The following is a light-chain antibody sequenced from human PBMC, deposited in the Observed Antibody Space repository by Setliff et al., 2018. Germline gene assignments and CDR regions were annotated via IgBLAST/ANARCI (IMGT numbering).Light chain of an antibody. CDR1: SSDVGAYDN. V-gene: IGLV2-8*01. CDR2: EVT. Sequence: LAQPPSASGSPGQSVTLSCTGSSSDVGAYDNVSWYQQHPGKAPKLLIYEVTKRPSGVPDRFSGSKSGNTASLTVSGLQAEDESHYYCSSYAGNNNLIFGGGTQRTVL. J-gene: IGLJ2*01. CDR3: SSYAGNNNLI.